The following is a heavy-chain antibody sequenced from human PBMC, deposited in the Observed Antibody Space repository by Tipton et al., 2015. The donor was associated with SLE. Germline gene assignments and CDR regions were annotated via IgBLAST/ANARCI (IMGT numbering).Heavy chain of an antibody. CDR1: GFTFGSYA. D-gene: IGHD6-13*01. J-gene: IGHJ1*01. CDR2: IYSGGSRT. Sequence: SLRLSCAASGFTFGSYAMSWVRQAPGKGLEWVSVIYSGGSRTYYADSVKGRFTISRENSKNTLYLQMHSLRAEDTAVYYCAKDGAGTYFQHWGQGTLVTVSS. CDR3: AKDGAGTYFQH. V-gene: IGHV3-23*03.